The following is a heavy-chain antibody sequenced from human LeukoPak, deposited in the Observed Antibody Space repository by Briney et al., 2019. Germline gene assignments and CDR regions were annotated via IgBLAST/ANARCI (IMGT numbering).Heavy chain of an antibody. Sequence: ASVKVSCKASGYTFTGYYMHWVRQAPGQGLEWMGWINPNSGGTNYAQKFQGRVTMTRDTSISTAYMELSRLRSDDTAVYYCARVRRGIAVANSDYWGQGTLATVSS. D-gene: IGHD6-19*01. J-gene: IGHJ4*02. CDR1: GYTFTGYY. V-gene: IGHV1-2*02. CDR3: ARVRRGIAVANSDY. CDR2: INPNSGGT.